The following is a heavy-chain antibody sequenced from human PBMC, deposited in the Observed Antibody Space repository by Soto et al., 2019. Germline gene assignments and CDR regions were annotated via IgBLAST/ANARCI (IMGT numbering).Heavy chain of an antibody. V-gene: IGHV1-3*01. CDR2: INAGNGNT. CDR1: GYTFTSYA. J-gene: IGHJ3*02. D-gene: IGHD3-16*02. CDR3: ARGYDYVWGSYRSDAFDI. Sequence: ASVKVSCKASGYTFTSYAMHWVRQAPGQRLEWMGWINAGNGNTKYSQKFQGRVTITRDTSASTAYMELSSLTSEDTAVYYCARGYDYVWGSYRSDAFDIWGQGTMVTVSS.